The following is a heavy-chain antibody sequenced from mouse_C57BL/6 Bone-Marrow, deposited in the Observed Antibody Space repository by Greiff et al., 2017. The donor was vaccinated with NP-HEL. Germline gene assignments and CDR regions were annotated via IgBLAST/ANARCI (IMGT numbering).Heavy chain of an antibody. J-gene: IGHJ4*01. CDR3: AILLRTLYYAMDY. CDR1: GYTFTSYW. CDR2: IYPGSGST. D-gene: IGHD1-1*01. Sequence: QVQLQQSGAELVKPGASVKMSCKASGYTFTSYWITWVKQRPGQGLEWIGDIYPGSGSTNYNEKFKSKATLTVDTSSSTAYMQLSSLTSEDSAVYYCAILLRTLYYAMDYWGQGTSVTVSS. V-gene: IGHV1-55*01.